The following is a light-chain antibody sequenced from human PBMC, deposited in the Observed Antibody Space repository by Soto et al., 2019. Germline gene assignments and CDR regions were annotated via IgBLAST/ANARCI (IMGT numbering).Light chain of an antibody. CDR2: NAS. V-gene: IGKV1-27*01. CDR3: QKYDSAPWT. CDR1: QGISNY. Sequence: DIQMTQSPSSLSASVGDRVTITCRARQGISNYLAWFQQKPGKVPKLLIFNASILQSGVPARFSGSGSGTGFTLTISRLQTEDVATSYCQKYDSAPWTFGQGTKVEIK. J-gene: IGKJ1*01.